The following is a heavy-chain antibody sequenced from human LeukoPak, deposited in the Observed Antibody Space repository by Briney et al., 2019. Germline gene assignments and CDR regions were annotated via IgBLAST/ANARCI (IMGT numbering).Heavy chain of an antibody. Sequence: GGSLRLSCAASGFTFSSYEMNWVRQAPGKGLQWVSYISSSGSTTYYADSVKGRFTSSRDNAKISLYLQMNSLRAEDTAVYYCARVGEGDYFDYWGQGTLVTVSS. D-gene: IGHD3-16*01. CDR1: GFTFSSYE. V-gene: IGHV3-48*03. J-gene: IGHJ4*02. CDR3: ARVGEGDYFDY. CDR2: ISSSGSTT.